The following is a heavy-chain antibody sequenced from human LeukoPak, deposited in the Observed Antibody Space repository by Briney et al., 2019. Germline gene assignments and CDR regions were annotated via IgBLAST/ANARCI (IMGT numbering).Heavy chain of an antibody. CDR2: IYPGDSDT. V-gene: IGHV5-51*01. D-gene: IGHD3-22*01. CDR1: GYSFTSYW. J-gene: IGHJ4*02. CDR3: ARIVTYYYDSSGYHDY. Sequence: GESLKISCKGFGYSFTSYWIGWVRQMPGKGLEWMGIIYPGDSDTRYSPSFQGQVTISADKSISTAYLQWSSLKASDTAMYYCARIVTYYYDSSGYHDYWGQGTLVTVSS.